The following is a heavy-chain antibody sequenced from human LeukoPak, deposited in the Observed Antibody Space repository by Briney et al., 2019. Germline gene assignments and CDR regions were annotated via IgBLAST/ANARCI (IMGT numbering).Heavy chain of an antibody. V-gene: IGHV3-48*04. CDR1: GLSLSPYS. J-gene: IGHJ4*02. CDR2: ISGSGNTI. CDR3: AKDQDVAAAGTWGSIDY. D-gene: IGHD6-13*01. Sequence: GGALRLSCAASGLSLSPYSMNWVRQAPGKGVEWISYISGSGNTIYYADSVKGRFTISRDNAKNSLYLQMNSLRAEDTAVYYCAKDQDVAAAGTWGSIDYWGQGTLVTVSS.